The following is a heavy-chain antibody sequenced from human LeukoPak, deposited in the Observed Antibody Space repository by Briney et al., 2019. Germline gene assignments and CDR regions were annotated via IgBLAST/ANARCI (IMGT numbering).Heavy chain of an antibody. D-gene: IGHD3-9*01. CDR1: GYSISSGYY. CDR2: IYHSGST. V-gene: IGHV4-38-2*01. CDR3: ARPLTDPYWNDAFDI. J-gene: IGHJ3*02. Sequence: SETLSLTCAVSGYSISSGYYWGWIRPPPGKGQEWIGSIYHSGSTYYNPSLKSRVTISVDTSKNQFSLKLSSVTAADTAVYYCARPLTDPYWNDAFDIWGQGTMVTVSS.